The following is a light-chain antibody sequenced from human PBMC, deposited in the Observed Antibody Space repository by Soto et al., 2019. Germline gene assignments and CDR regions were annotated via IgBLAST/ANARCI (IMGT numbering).Light chain of an antibody. Sequence: EMVVTQSPATLSVSPGERVALSCRASQSISRNLAWYQQKPGQAPRLLIYGASTRATGIPARFSGSGSGTDFTLTISSLQHEDFATYYCQQSYYNPTFGQGTKVDIK. CDR2: GAS. CDR3: QQSYYNPT. J-gene: IGKJ1*01. CDR1: QSISRN. V-gene: IGKV3D-15*01.